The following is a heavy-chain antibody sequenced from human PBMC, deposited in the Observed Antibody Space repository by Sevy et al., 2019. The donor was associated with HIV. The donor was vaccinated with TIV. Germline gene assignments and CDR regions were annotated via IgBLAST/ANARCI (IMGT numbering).Heavy chain of an antibody. CDR2: ISHSGST. D-gene: IGHD2-2*01. J-gene: IGHJ5*02. CDR3: ARAPPVVVVPGAPSWFDP. V-gene: IGHV4-34*01. CDR1: GGSFSGYY. Sequence: SETLSLTCAVYGGSFSGYYWNWIRQTPGKGLEWIGEISHSGSTNYNPSLKSRVTISVDTSRNQFSLRLNSVTAADTAVYYCARAPPVVVVPGAPSWFDPWGHGTLVTVSS.